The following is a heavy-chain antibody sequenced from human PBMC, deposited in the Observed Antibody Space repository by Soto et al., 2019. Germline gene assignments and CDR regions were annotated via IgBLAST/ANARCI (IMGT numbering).Heavy chain of an antibody. Sequence: EVQLVESGGGLVQPGGSLRLSCAASGFTFSSYWMSWVRQAPGKGLEWVANIKQDGSEKYYVDSVKGRFTISRDNAKNSLYLQMNSRRAEDTAVYYCARLWFGELSGWFDPWGQGTLVTVSS. V-gene: IGHV3-7*01. CDR3: ARLWFGELSGWFDP. J-gene: IGHJ5*02. CDR1: GFTFSSYW. D-gene: IGHD3-10*01. CDR2: IKQDGSEK.